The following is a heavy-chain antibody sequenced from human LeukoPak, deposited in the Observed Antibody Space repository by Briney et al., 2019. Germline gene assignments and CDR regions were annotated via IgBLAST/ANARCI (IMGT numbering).Heavy chain of an antibody. J-gene: IGHJ6*03. Sequence: GASVKVSCKASTYISSDFGISWVRLAPGGGLEWMGGVGGDNGQTNYGHKFYGRVTMTMETSTNTASMELRGLRSDDTAIYYCARVYLYTTGWSAAYYYFMDVWGKGTTVIVSS. CDR2: VGGDNGQT. CDR1: TYISSDFG. V-gene: IGHV1-18*01. D-gene: IGHD3-16*02. CDR3: ARVYLYTTGWSAAYYYFMDV.